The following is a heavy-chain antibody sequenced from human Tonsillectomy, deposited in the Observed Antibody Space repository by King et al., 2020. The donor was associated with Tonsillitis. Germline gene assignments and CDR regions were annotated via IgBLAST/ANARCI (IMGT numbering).Heavy chain of an antibody. CDR3: AREYSGSYFDH. CDR1: GYSMTTGYY. Sequence: VQLVESGPGLVKPSETLSLTCTVSGYSMTTGYYWGWIRQPPGKGLQWIGSIYHNGGPLYNPSLKSRVTMSVDASKNRFSLKLNSVTAADTAVYYCAREYSGSYFDHWGQGTLVTVSS. V-gene: IGHV4-38-2*02. CDR2: IYHNGGP. D-gene: IGHD1-26*01. J-gene: IGHJ4*02.